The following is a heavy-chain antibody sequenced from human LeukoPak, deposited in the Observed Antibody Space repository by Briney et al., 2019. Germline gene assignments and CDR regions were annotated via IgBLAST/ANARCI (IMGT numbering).Heavy chain of an antibody. CDR2: IYYSGST. CDR1: GGSISSYY. Sequence: SETLSLTCTVSGGSISSYYWSWIRQPPGKGLEWIGCIYYSGSTNYNPSLKSRVTISVDTSKNQFSLKLSSVTAADTAVYYCARGGPDSGSYYGVDYWGQGTLVTVSS. J-gene: IGHJ4*02. D-gene: IGHD3-10*01. V-gene: IGHV4-59*01. CDR3: ARGGPDSGSYYGVDY.